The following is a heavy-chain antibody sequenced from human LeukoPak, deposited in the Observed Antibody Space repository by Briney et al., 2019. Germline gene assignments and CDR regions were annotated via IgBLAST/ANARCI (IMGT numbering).Heavy chain of an antibody. V-gene: IGHV3-21*01. Sequence: PGGSLRLSCAASGFTFSSYTMNWVRQAPGKGLEWVSSISSSSRYIYYADSVKGRFTISRDNAENSLYLQMNSLRAEDTAVYYCARFRVRGGDPYYFDYWGQGTLVTVSS. CDR3: ARFRVRGGDPYYFDY. CDR2: ISSSSRYI. D-gene: IGHD3-10*01. CDR1: GFTFSSYT. J-gene: IGHJ4*02.